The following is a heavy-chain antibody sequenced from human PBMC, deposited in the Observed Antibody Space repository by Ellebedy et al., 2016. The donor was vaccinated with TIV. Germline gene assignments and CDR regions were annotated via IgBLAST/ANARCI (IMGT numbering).Heavy chain of an antibody. D-gene: IGHD4-11*01. V-gene: IGHV4-39*01. Sequence: MPSETLSLTCFVSGVSISSTKYYRGWIRQPPGKDLEWIGSIYYTGSTYYNPSLKSRVTMSVDTSKNQFSLRLTSVTAADTAVYYCVKQPYSNVLAYSVSWGQGTLVTVSS. CDR3: VKQPYSNVLAYSVS. CDR2: IYYTGST. J-gene: IGHJ4*02. CDR1: GVSISSTKYY.